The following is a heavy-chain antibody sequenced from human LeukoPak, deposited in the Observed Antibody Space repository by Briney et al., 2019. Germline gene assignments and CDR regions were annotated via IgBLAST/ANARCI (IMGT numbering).Heavy chain of an antibody. CDR1: GFTFSSYA. Sequence: GGSLRLSCAASGFTFSSYAMHWVRQAPGKGLEWVAVISYDGSNKYYSDSVKGRFTISRDNSKNTLYLQMNSLRVEDTAVYYCARDRGVNGYFDLWGRGTLVTVSS. CDR2: ISYDGSNK. D-gene: IGHD3-10*01. V-gene: IGHV3-30-3*01. CDR3: ARDRGVNGYFDL. J-gene: IGHJ2*01.